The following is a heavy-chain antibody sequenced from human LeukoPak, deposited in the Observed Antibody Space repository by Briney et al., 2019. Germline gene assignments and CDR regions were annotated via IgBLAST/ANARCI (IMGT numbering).Heavy chain of an antibody. CDR1: GYTFTRYA. J-gene: IGHJ4*02. Sequence: GASVKVSCKASGYTFTRYAMHWVRQAPGQRLEWMGWINAGNGNTKYSQKFQGRVTITRDTSASTAYMELSSLRSEDTPVYYCARDLGVNYYFDYWGQGTLVTVSS. V-gene: IGHV1-3*01. CDR3: ARDLGVNYYFDY. CDR2: INAGNGNT. D-gene: IGHD4/OR15-4a*01.